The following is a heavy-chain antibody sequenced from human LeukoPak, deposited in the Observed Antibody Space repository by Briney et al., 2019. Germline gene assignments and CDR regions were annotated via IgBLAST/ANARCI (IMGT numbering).Heavy chain of an antibody. D-gene: IGHD3-10*01. Sequence: ASVKVSCMASGYTFTGYYMHWVRQAPGQGLEWMGWINPNSGGTNYAQKFQGRVTMTRDTSISTAYMELSRLRSDDTAVYYCARAYYGSGSSRDDYWGQGTLVTVSS. CDR2: INPNSGGT. CDR1: GYTFTGYY. CDR3: ARAYYGSGSSRDDY. V-gene: IGHV1-2*02. J-gene: IGHJ4*02.